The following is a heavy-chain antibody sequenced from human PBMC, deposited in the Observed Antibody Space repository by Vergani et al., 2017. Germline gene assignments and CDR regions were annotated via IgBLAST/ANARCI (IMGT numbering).Heavy chain of an antibody. CDR2: TYYRSKWYN. CDR1: GDSVSSNSAA. Sequence: QVQLQQSGPGLVKPSQTLSLTCAISGDSVSSNSAAWNWIRQSPSRGLEWLGRTYYRSKWYNDYAESVKSRITINPDTSKNQFSLHLNSVTPEDTAVYYCAREFLPTSGWYFGTRPNFDYWGQGTLVTVSS. J-gene: IGHJ4*02. D-gene: IGHD6-19*01. CDR3: AREFLPTSGWYFGTRPNFDY. V-gene: IGHV6-1*01.